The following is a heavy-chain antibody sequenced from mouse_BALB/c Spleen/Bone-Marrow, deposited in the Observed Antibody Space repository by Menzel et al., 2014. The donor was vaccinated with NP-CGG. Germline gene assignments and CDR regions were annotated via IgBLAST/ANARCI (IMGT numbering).Heavy chain of an antibody. D-gene: IGHD2-4*01. CDR1: GFDFSRYW. V-gene: IGHV4-1*02. Sequence: EVKVVESGGGLVQPGGSLKLSCAASGFDFSRYWMSWVRQAPGKGLEWIEEINPDSSTINYTPSLKDKFIISRDNAKNTLYLQMSKVRSEDTALYYCARRGLRREAYYAMDYWGQGTSVTVSS. CDR2: INPDSSTI. CDR3: ARRGLRREAYYAMDY. J-gene: IGHJ4*01.